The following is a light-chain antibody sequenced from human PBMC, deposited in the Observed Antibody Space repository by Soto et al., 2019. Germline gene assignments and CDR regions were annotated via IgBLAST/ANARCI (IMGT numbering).Light chain of an antibody. V-gene: IGLV2-8*01. CDR3: CSYDGTNIL. CDR2: EVT. CDR1: SSDVGANTY. J-gene: IGLJ1*01. Sequence: QSVLTQPPSASGSPGQSVTISCTGTSSDVGANTYVSWYQQHPGKAPKIVIYEVTKRPSGVPDRFSGSKSGNTASLTVSGLQAEDEADYYCCSYDGTNILFGTGTKVTVL.